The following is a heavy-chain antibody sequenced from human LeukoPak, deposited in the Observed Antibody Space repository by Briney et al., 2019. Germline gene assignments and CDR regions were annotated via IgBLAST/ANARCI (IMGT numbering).Heavy chain of an antibody. Sequence: AASVKVSCKASGYTFTSYDINWVRQATGQGLEWMGWMNPNSGSTGYAQKFQGRVTITRNTPISTAYMELSSLRSEDTAVYYCARGPPYSNYAGTGFDPWGQGTLVTVSS. CDR2: MNPNSGST. D-gene: IGHD4-11*01. V-gene: IGHV1-8*03. CDR1: GYTFTSYD. CDR3: ARGPPYSNYAGTGFDP. J-gene: IGHJ5*02.